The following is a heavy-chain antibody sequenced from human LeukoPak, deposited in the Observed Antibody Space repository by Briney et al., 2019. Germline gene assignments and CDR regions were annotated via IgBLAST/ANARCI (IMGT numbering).Heavy chain of an antibody. J-gene: IGHJ4*02. CDR1: GFAFSSYP. CDR2: IIGSGGSS. CDR3: AKGSLHFLDG. V-gene: IGHV3-23*01. Sequence: GGSLRLSCEASGFAFSSYPMIWVRLAPGKGLEWVSGIIGSGGSSHYADSVKGRFTISRDNSKSTLFLEMNSLRAEDTAVYYCAKGSLHFLDGWGQGTLVTVSS. D-gene: IGHD3-3*02.